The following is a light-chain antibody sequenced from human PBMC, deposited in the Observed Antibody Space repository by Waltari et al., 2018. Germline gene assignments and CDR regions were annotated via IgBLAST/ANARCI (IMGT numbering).Light chain of an antibody. CDR2: QDT. V-gene: IGLV3-1*01. Sequence: SYEMTQPPSVAVSPGQTATITCSGDKLGDQYACWYQQKPGQSPVLVIYQDTKRPSGIPERFSGSISGNTATLTISGTQAVDEADYYCQAWDNGAVVFG. J-gene: IGLJ3*02. CDR1: KLGDQY. CDR3: QAWDNGAVV.